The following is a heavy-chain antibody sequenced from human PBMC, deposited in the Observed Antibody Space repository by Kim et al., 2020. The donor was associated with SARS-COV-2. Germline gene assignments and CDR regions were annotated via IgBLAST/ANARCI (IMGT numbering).Heavy chain of an antibody. V-gene: IGHV1-69*13. CDR1: GGTFSSYA. CDR3: AGGITGTTGYYYYGMDV. Sequence: SVKVSCKASGGTFSSYAISWVRQAPGQGLEWMGGIIPIFGTANYAQKFQGRVTITADESTSTAYMELSSLRSEDTAVYYCAGGITGTTGYYYYGMDVWGQGTTVTVSS. CDR2: IIPIFGTA. D-gene: IGHD1-20*01. J-gene: IGHJ6*02.